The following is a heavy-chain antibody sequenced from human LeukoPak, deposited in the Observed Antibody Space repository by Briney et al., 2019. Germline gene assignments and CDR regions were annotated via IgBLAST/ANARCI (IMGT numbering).Heavy chain of an antibody. CDR2: ISSSSTYI. CDR3: ASELHY. CDR1: GFTFSSYS. J-gene: IGHJ4*02. Sequence: GGSLRLSCAVSGFTFSSYSMNWVRQAPGKGLEWVSSISSSSTYIFYADSVKGRFTISRDNAKDSLYLQMNSLRAEDTGAYYCASELHYWGPGTLVTVSS. V-gene: IGHV3-21*01.